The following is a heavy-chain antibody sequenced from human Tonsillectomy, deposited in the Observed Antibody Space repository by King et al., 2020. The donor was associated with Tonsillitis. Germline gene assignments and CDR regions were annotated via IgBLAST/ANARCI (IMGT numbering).Heavy chain of an antibody. J-gene: IGHJ2*01. CDR2: IDTAGDT. CDR3: ARVEMASRYWYFDL. V-gene: IGHV3-13*01. CDR1: GFTFSSYD. Sequence: DVQLVESVGGLVQPGGSLRLSCAASGFTFSSYDMHWVRQATGKGLEWVSAIDTAGDTYYPGSVKGRFTISRENAKNSLYLQMNSLRAGDTAGYYCARVEMASRYWYFDLWGRGTLVTVSS. D-gene: IGHD5-24*01.